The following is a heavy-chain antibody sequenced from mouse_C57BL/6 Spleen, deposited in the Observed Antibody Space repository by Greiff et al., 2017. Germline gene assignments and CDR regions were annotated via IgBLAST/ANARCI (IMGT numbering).Heavy chain of an antibody. Sequence: VQLQESGAELARPGASVKLSCKASGYTFTSYGISWVKQRTGQGLEWIGEIYPRSGNTYYNEKFKGKATLTADKSSSTAYMELRSLTSEDSAVYFCARSIYYYEDYAMDDWGQGTSVTVSA. CDR1: GYTFTSYG. CDR3: ARSIYYYEDYAMDD. V-gene: IGHV1-81*01. CDR2: IYPRSGNT. J-gene: IGHJ4*01. D-gene: IGHD1-1*01.